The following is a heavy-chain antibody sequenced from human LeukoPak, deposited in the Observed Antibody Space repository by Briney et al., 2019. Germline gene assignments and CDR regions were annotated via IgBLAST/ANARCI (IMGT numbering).Heavy chain of an antibody. Sequence: SETLSLTCAVYGGSFSGYYWSWIRQPPGKGLEWIGEINHSGSTNYNPSLKSRVTISVDTSKNQFSLKLSSVTAADTAVYYCARDGSTAALDYWGQGTLVTVSS. J-gene: IGHJ4*02. D-gene: IGHD2-2*01. CDR3: ARDGSTAALDY. V-gene: IGHV4-34*01. CDR2: INHSGST. CDR1: GGSFSGYY.